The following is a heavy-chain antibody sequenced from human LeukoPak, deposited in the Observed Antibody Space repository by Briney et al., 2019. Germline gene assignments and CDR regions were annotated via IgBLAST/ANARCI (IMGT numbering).Heavy chain of an antibody. D-gene: IGHD6-19*01. Sequence: GASVKVSCKASGGTFSSYAISWVRQVPGQGLEWMGGIIPIFGTANYAQKFQGRVTITADESTSTAYMELSSLRSEDTAVYYCARSGQWLVGYFDYWGQGTLVTVSS. V-gene: IGHV1-69*13. CDR2: IIPIFGTA. J-gene: IGHJ4*02. CDR3: ARSGQWLVGYFDY. CDR1: GGTFSSYA.